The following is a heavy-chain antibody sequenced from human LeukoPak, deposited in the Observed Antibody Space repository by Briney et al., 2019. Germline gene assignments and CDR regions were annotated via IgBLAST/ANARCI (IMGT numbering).Heavy chain of an antibody. D-gene: IGHD1-26*01. CDR1: GGSLHNHF. CDR3: ARDGGSGSYYYWYFDL. V-gene: IGHV4-31*02. CDR2: IYYSGST. Sequence: PSETLSLTCAVYGGSLHNHFWSWIRQHPGKGLEWIGYIYYSGSTYYNPSLKSRVTISVDTSKNQFSLKLSSVTAADTAVYYCARDGGSGSYYYWYFDLWGRGTLVTVSS. J-gene: IGHJ2*01.